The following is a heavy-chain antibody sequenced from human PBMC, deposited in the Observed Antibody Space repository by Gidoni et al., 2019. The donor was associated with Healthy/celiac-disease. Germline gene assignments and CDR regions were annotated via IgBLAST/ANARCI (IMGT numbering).Heavy chain of an antibody. V-gene: IGHV4-38-2*02. CDR3: ATGDGYNYCDY. CDR1: GYSISSGYY. J-gene: IGHJ4*02. CDR2: ISHSRGT. Sequence: QVQLQESGPGLVKPSETLSLTCTVSGYSISSGYYWGWIRKPPGKGRAWIGSISHSRGTYYNPSLKSRVTISVDTSKNQFSLKLSSVTAADTAVYYCATGDGYNYCDYWGQGTLVTVSS. D-gene: IGHD5-12*01.